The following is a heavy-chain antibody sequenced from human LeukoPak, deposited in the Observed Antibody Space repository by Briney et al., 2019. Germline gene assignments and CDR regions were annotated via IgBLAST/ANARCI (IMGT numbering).Heavy chain of an antibody. CDR2: IYSNGIT. V-gene: IGHV4-4*08. J-gene: IGHJ2*01. D-gene: IGHD3-22*01. CDR3: ARRAYYDSSGYYPTSGYFDL. Sequence: SETLSLTCTVSGGSIFSYYWNWIRQPPGKGLEWIGYIYSNGITNYSPSLRSRGTISIATSKNQFSLRLRSVTAADTAIYYCARRAYYDSSGYYPTSGYFDLWGRGTLATVSS. CDR1: GGSIFSYY.